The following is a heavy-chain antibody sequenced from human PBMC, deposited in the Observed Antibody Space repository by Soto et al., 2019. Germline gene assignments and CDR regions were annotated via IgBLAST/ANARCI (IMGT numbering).Heavy chain of an antibody. D-gene: IGHD6-6*01. CDR2: INHSGST. CDR3: ARGEYSRSLGFDD. V-gene: IGHV4-34*01. CDR1: GGSFSGYY. Sequence: SGTLSLTCAVYGGSFSGYYWSWIRQPPGKGLEWIGDINHSGSTNYNPSLKSRVTISVDTSKNQFSLKLSSVTAADTAVYYGARGEYSRSLGFDDWGQGNLVTVYS. J-gene: IGHJ4*02.